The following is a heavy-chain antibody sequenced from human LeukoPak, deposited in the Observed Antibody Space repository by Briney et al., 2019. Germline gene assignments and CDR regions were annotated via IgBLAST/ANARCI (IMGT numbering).Heavy chain of an antibody. Sequence: SETLSLTCAVYGGSFSGYYWSWIRQPPGKGLEWIGEINHSGSTNYNTPLKSRVTISVDTSKNQFSLKLSSVTAADTAVYYCARGHKYCSSTSCYGGNWFDPWGQGTLVTVSS. V-gene: IGHV4-34*01. CDR3: ARGHKYCSSTSCYGGNWFDP. CDR2: INHSGST. CDR1: GGSFSGYY. J-gene: IGHJ5*02. D-gene: IGHD2-2*01.